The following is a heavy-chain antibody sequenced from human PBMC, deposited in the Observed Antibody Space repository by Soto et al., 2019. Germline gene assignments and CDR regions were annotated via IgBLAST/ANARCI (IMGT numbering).Heavy chain of an antibody. CDR3: AREGYCSSTSCYVHAFDI. CDR2: ISSSGSTI. D-gene: IGHD2-2*01. Sequence: GGSLRLSCAASGFTFSDYYMSWIRQAPGKGLEWVSYISSSGSTIYYADSVKGRFTISRDNAKNSLYLQMNSLRAEDTAVYYCAREGYCSSTSCYVHAFDIWGQGTMVTVSS. J-gene: IGHJ3*02. V-gene: IGHV3-11*01. CDR1: GFTFSDYY.